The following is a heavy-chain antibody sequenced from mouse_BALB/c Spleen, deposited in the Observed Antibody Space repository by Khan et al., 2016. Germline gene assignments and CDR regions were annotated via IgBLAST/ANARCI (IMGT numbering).Heavy chain of an antibody. CDR1: GYTFTDYS. CDR3: ARADGYYVWFAY. D-gene: IGHD2-3*01. Sequence: QIQLVQSGPELKKPGETVKISCKASGYTFTDYSMHWVKQAPGKGLKWMGWINTETGEPTYADDFKGRFAFSLETSASTAYLQNNNLKNEDTATYFCARADGYYVWFAYWCQGTLVTVSA. CDR2: INTETGEP. J-gene: IGHJ3*01. V-gene: IGHV9-2-1*01.